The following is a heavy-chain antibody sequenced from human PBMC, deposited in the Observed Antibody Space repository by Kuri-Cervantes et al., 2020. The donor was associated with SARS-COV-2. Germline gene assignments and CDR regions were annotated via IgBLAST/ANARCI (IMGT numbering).Heavy chain of an antibody. CDR3: ARSYQLLGGMGV. CDR2: IYPGDSDT. V-gene: IGHV5-51*01. CDR1: GYSFTSYW. Sequence: GGSLRLSCKGSGYSFTSYWIGWVRQMPGKGLEWMGIIYPGDSDTRYGPSFQGQVTISADKSISTAYLQWGSLKASDTAMYYCARSYQLLGGMGVWGQGTRVTVSS. J-gene: IGHJ6*02. D-gene: IGHD2-2*01.